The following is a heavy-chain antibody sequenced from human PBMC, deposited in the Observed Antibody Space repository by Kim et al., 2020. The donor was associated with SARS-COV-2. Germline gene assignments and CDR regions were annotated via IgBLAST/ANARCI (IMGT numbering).Heavy chain of an antibody. CDR3: AKSHNPIGGT. CDR2: NK. J-gene: IGHJ5*02. V-gene: IGHV3-30*02. Sequence: NKDYADTGKGRFTISRDNSKNTVYLQKNSLRVDDTAVYYYAKSHNPIGGTWGQGTLVTVSS. D-gene: IGHD1-20*01.